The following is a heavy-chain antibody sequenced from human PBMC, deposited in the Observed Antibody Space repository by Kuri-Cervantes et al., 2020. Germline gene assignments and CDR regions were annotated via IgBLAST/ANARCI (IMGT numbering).Heavy chain of an antibody. Sequence: ASVKVSCKASGYTFTSYDINWVRQATGQGLEWMGWMNPNSGNTGYAQKFQGRVTMTRNTSISTAYMELSRLRSDDTAVYYCAREKVVVPAANSYYYYYGMDVWGQGTTVTVSS. CDR1: GYTFTSYD. V-gene: IGHV1-8*01. D-gene: IGHD2-2*01. CDR3: AREKVVVPAANSYYYYYGMDV. J-gene: IGHJ6*02. CDR2: MNPNSGNT.